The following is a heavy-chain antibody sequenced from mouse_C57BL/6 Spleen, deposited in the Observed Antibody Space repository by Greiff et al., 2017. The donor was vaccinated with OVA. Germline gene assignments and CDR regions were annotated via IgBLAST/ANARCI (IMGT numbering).Heavy chain of an antibody. CDR2: IDPENGDT. Sequence: SGAELVRPGASVKLSCTASGFNIKDDYMHWVKQRPEQGLEWIGWIDPENGDTEYASKFQGKATITADTSSNTAYLQLSSLTSEDTAVYYCTIGRRAYWGQGTLVTVSA. CDR1: GFNIKDDY. V-gene: IGHV14-4*01. CDR3: TIGRRAY. J-gene: IGHJ3*01.